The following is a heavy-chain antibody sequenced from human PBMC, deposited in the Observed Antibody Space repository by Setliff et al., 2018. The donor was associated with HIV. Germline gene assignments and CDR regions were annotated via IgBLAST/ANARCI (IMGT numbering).Heavy chain of an antibody. J-gene: IGHJ4*02. CDR2: IYSGGST. V-gene: IGHV3-53*05. D-gene: IGHD6-25*01. CDR3: ARVLPYNSALDN. Sequence: PGGSLRLSCAASGFTASSNYMSWVRQAPGKGLEWVSVIYSGGSTYYADSVKGRFTLSRDTSKNTMYLQMNSPRHEDTALYYCARVLPYNSALDNWGQGTLVTVSS. CDR1: GFTASSNY.